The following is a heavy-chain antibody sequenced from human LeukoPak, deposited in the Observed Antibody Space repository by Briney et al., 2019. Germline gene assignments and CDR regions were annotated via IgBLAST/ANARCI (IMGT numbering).Heavy chain of an antibody. CDR1: GGSFSDYY. CDR3: ARGVLTVTTILTCNFDH. V-gene: IGHV4-34*01. D-gene: IGHD4-17*01. J-gene: IGHJ4*02. CDR2: IDHSGST. Sequence: SETLSLTCAVYGGSFSDYYWSWIRQPPGKGLEWIGEIDHSGSTNYNPSLKSRVTISLDTSKNQFSLKLNSVTAADTAVYYCARGVLTVTTILTCNFDHWGQGTPVTVSS.